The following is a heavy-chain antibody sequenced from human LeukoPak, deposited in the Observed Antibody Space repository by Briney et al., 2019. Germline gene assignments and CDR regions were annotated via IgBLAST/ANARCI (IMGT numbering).Heavy chain of an antibody. CDR2: VSSSTSYI. Sequence: GGSLRLSCAASGFTFSSYSMNWVRQAPGKGLEWVSSVSSSTSYISYADSVKGRFTISRDNAKNSLYLQMSSLRAEDTAVYYCARAGLQYTDLDYWGQGTLVTVSS. D-gene: IGHD4-11*01. CDR3: ARAGLQYTDLDY. J-gene: IGHJ4*02. V-gene: IGHV3-21*01. CDR1: GFTFSSYS.